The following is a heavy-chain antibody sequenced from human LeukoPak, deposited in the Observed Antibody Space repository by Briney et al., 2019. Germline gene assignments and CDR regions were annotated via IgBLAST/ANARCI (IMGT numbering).Heavy chain of an antibody. J-gene: IGHJ4*02. V-gene: IGHV1-18*01. CDR2: ISAYNGNT. CDR1: GYTFTSYG. Sequence: ASVKVSCKASGYTFTSYGISWVRQAPGQGLEWMGWISAYNGNTNYAQKLQGRVTMTTDTSTSTAYMELRSLRSDDTAVYYCERDILHYYDSSGLEPCDLWGQGPLVTVSS. CDR3: ERDILHYYDSSGLEPCDL. D-gene: IGHD3-22*01.